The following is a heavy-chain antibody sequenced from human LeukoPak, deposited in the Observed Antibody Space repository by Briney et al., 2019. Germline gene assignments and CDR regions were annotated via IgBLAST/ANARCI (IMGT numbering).Heavy chain of an antibody. CDR1: GGSFSGYY. D-gene: IGHD6-19*01. CDR2: IYYSGST. CDR3: ASHSSGWYYFDY. J-gene: IGHJ4*02. Sequence: SETLSLTCAVYGGSFSGYYWSWIRQPPGKGLEWIGSIYYSGSTYYNPSLKSRVTISVDTSKNQFSLKLSSVTAADTAVYYCASHSSGWYYFDYWGQGTLVTVSS. V-gene: IGHV4-34*01.